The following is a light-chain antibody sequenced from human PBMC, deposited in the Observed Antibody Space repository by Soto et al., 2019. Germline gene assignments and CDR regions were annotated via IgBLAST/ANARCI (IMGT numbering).Light chain of an antibody. Sequence: QSALTQPASVSGSPGQSITISCTGNSSDVGGDNYVSWYQQHPGKAPKLMIYDVSNRPSGVSNRFSGSKSGNTASLTISGLQAEDEADYYCSSYTSSSVYVFGTGTQLTVL. CDR2: DVS. V-gene: IGLV2-14*01. CDR1: SSDVGGDNY. CDR3: SSYTSSSVYV. J-gene: IGLJ1*01.